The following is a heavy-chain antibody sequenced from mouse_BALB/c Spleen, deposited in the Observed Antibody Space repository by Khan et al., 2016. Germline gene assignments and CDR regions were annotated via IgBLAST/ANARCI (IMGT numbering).Heavy chain of an antibody. CDR2: IYPGDGDT. CDR3: VRGNLLRLFYSMDY. D-gene: IGHD1-2*01. J-gene: IGHJ4*01. Sequence: QLQQSGAELVRPGSSVKISCKASGYAFSTYWMNWVKQRPGQGLEWIGQIYPGDGDTNYNGKFKGKVTLTADKSSSTAYMQLSSLTSEDSAVYCCVRGNLLRLFYSMDYWGQGTSVTVSS. CDR1: GYAFSTYW. V-gene: IGHV1-80*01.